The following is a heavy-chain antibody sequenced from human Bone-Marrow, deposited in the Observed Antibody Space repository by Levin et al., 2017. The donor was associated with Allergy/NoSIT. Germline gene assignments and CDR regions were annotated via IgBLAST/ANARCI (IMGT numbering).Heavy chain of an antibody. CDR3: ARRGQQLVFDY. V-gene: IGHV4-39*01. CDR1: GGSISSSSYY. CDR2: IYYSGST. D-gene: IGHD6-13*01. Sequence: MTSETLSLTCTVSGGSISSSSYYWGWIRQPPGKGLEWIGSIYYSGSTYYNPSLKSRVTISVDTSKNQFSLKLSSVTAADTAVYYCARRGQQLVFDYWGQGTLVTVSS. J-gene: IGHJ4*02.